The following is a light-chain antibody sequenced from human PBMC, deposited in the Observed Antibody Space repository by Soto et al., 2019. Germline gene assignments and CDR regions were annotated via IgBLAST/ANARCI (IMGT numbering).Light chain of an antibody. CDR1: SSDVGGYNY. CDR3: GSYTSSSTLVV. J-gene: IGLJ3*02. CDR2: DVS. Sequence: QSVLTQPASVSGAPGQSITISCTGTSSDVGGYNYVSWYQQHPGKAPKLMIYDVSNRPSGVSNRFSGSKSGNTASLTISGLQGEDGADYYCGSYTSSSTLVVFGGGTKLTVL. V-gene: IGLV2-14*01.